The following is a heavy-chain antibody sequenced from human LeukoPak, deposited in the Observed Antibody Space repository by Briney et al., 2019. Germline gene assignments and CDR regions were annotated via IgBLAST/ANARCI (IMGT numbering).Heavy chain of an antibody. CDR2: ISGSGGST. J-gene: IGHJ5*02. D-gene: IGHD2-15*01. V-gene: IGHV3-23*01. CDR1: GFTFSSYA. CDR3: AKLPIVVVVAATWWFDP. Sequence: GGSLRLSCAASGFTFSSYAMSWVRQAPGKGLEWVSGISGSGGSTYYADSVKGRFTISRDNSKNTLYLQMNSLRAEDTAVYYRAKLPIVVVVAATWWFDPWGQGTLVTVSS.